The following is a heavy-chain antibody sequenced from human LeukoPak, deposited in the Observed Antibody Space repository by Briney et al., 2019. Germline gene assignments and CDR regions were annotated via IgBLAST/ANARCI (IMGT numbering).Heavy chain of an antibody. Sequence: GASVKVSCKASGYTFTSYYMHWVRQAPGQGLEWMGIINPSGGSTSYAQKFQGRVTMTRDTSTSTVYMELSSLRSEDTVLYYCARGVEYYDSSGYYVYYFDYWGQGTLVTVSS. CDR1: GYTFTSYY. J-gene: IGHJ4*02. V-gene: IGHV1-46*01. CDR2: INPSGGST. D-gene: IGHD3-22*01. CDR3: ARGVEYYDSSGYYVYYFDY.